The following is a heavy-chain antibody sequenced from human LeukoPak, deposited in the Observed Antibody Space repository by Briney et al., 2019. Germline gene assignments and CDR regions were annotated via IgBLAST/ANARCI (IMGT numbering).Heavy chain of an antibody. CDR3: ARALQGVGARPFDY. CDR2: IKQDGSEK. V-gene: IGHV3-7*01. CDR1: GFTFSSYW. Sequence: GGSLRLSCAASGFTFSSYWMSWVRQAPGKGLEGVANIKQDGSEKYYVDSVKGRFTIPRDNAKNSLYLQMNSLRAEDTAVYYCARALQGVGARPFDYWGQGTLVTVSS. J-gene: IGHJ4*02. D-gene: IGHD1-26*01.